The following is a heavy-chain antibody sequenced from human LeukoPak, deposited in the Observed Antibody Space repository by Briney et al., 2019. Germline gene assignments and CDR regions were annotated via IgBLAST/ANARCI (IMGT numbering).Heavy chain of an antibody. Sequence: PSETLSLTCAVYGGSFSGYYWSWIRQPPGKGLEWIGSIYYSGSTYYNPSLKSRVTISVDTSKNQFSLKLSSVTAADTAVYYCARRAYYDYVWGSYRYDYFDYWGQGTLVTVSS. D-gene: IGHD3-16*02. CDR2: IYYSGST. J-gene: IGHJ4*02. CDR1: GGSFSGYY. V-gene: IGHV4-34*01. CDR3: ARRAYYDYVWGSYRYDYFDY.